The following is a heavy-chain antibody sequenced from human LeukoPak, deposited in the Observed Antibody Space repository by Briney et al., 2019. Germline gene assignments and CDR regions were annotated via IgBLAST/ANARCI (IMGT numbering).Heavy chain of an antibody. D-gene: IGHD2-2*01. V-gene: IGHV4-59*11. Sequence: SETLSLTCTVSGGSISSHYWSWIRQPPGKGLEWIGYIYYSGSTNYNPSLKSRVTISVDTSKNQFSLKLSSVTAADTAVYYCARSVYPIDHWGQGTLVTVSS. CDR2: IYYSGST. J-gene: IGHJ4*02. CDR1: GGSISSHY. CDR3: ARSVYPIDH.